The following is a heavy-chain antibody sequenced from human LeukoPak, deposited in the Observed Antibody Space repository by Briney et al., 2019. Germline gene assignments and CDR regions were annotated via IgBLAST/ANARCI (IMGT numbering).Heavy chain of an antibody. CDR3: ARDVVVPAAYFDY. Sequence: SGGSLRLSCAASGFTFSSYSMNWVRQAPGKGLXXXXXISSSSSYIYYADSVKGRFTISRDNAKNSLYLQMNSLRAEDTAVYYCARDVVVPAAYFDYWGQGTLVTVSS. V-gene: IGHV3-21*01. CDR1: GFTFSSYS. J-gene: IGHJ4*02. CDR2: ISSSSSYI. D-gene: IGHD2-2*01.